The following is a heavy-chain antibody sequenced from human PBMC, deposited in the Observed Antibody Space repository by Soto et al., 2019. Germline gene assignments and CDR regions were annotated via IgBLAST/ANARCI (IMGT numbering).Heavy chain of an antibody. CDR1: GYKFTTYF. CDR2: IHPSGDT. CDR3: VRGYCTTTPCSGDFQH. J-gene: IGHJ1*01. Sequence: ASVKVSCKAAGYKFTTYFIHWVRQAPGQGLEWMGMIHPSGDTGYGQKFRGRVTMTIDTSTTTAYMELRNLTSEDTAIYFSVRGYCTTTPCSGDFQHWGQGTLVTVSS. D-gene: IGHD2-8*01. V-gene: IGHV1-46*01.